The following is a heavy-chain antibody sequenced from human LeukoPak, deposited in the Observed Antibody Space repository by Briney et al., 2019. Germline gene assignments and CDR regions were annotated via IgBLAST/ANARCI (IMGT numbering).Heavy chain of an antibody. CDR1: GASLSGYF. Sequence: SETLSLTCTVSGASLSGYFWSWIRQSPGKGLEWIGYIYYSGDTNYNPSLKSRVTISVDTSKNQFSLKLRSVTAADTAVYYCARQSDFSYYYYGMDVWGQGTTVTVSS. J-gene: IGHJ6*02. CDR3: ARQSDFSYYYYGMDV. V-gene: IGHV4-59*08. D-gene: IGHD3-3*01. CDR2: IYYSGDT.